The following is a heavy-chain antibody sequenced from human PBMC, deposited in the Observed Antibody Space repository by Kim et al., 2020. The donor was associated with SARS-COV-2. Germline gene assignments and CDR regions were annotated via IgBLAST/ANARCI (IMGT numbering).Heavy chain of an antibody. Sequence: GGSLRLSCAASGFTFKNYAMSWVRQAPGKGLEWVSDIVGSGNSAYYADSVKGRFTVSRDNSRNTLYLEINSLRAEDTALYYCAKTSDGYGLDYWGQGTLV. CDR3: AKTSDGYGLDY. J-gene: IGHJ4*02. V-gene: IGHV3-23*01. CDR1: GFTFKNYA. D-gene: IGHD5-12*01. CDR2: IVGSGNSA.